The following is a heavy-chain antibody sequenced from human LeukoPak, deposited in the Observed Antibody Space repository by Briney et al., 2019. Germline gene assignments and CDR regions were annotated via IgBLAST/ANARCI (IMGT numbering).Heavy chain of an antibody. J-gene: IGHJ4*02. V-gene: IGHV4-34*01. CDR1: GGSFSGYY. D-gene: IGHD6-19*01. CDR2: INHSGST. Sequence: SETLSLTCAVYGGSFSGYYWSWIRQPPGKGLEWIGEINHSGSTNYNPSLKSRVTISVDTSKNQFSLKLSSVTAADTAVYYCAKVLRSSMEIDYWGQGTLVTVSS. CDR3: AKVLRSSMEIDY.